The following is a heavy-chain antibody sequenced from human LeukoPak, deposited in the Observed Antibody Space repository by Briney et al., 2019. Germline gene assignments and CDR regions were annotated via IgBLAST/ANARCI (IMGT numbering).Heavy chain of an antibody. J-gene: IGHJ4*02. CDR3: ARGGIAPRGCPRI. Sequence: SETLSLTCTVSGGSVSSNNYYWSWIRQPPGKGLEWIGEINHSGSTNYNPSLKSRVTISVDTSKNQFSLKLSSVTAADTAVYYCARGGIAPRGCPRIWGQGTLVTVSS. V-gene: IGHV4-39*07. CDR1: GGSVSSNNYY. D-gene: IGHD6-13*01. CDR2: INHSGST.